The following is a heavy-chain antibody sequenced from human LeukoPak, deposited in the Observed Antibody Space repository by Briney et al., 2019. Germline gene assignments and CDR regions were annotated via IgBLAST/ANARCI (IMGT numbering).Heavy chain of an antibody. CDR2: ITTSDGNT. D-gene: IGHD7-27*01. V-gene: IGHV3-23*01. CDR3: AKDGGLWVSAHWGDS. CDR1: GFTFSSYT. J-gene: IGHJ4*02. Sequence: GGSLRLSCAASGFTFSSYTMSWVRQAPGKGLEWVSTITTSDGNTYYADSVKGRFTVSGDNSKNTLFLQMNSLRAEDTGVYYCAKDGGLWVSAHWGDSWGRGTLVTVSS.